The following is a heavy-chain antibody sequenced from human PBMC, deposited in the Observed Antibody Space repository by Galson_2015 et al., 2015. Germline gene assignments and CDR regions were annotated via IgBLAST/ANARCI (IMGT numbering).Heavy chain of an antibody. Sequence: SLRLSCAASGFTFSSYGMHWVRQAPGKGLEWVAVIWYEGSNKYYADSVKGRFTISRDNSKNTLFLQMNSLRAEDMAVYYCARESDCSGGTCYGVDYWGQGTLVTVSS. CDR1: GFTFSSYG. V-gene: IGHV3-33*01. CDR2: IWYEGSNK. CDR3: ARESDCSGGTCYGVDY. D-gene: IGHD2-15*01. J-gene: IGHJ4*02.